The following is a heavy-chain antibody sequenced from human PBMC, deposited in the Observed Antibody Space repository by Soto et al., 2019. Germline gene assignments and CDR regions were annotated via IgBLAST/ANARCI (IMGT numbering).Heavy chain of an antibody. Sequence: EVQLVESGGGLVKPGGSLRLSCAASGFTFSNAWMNWVRQAPGKGLEWVGRIKSKTDGGTTDYAAPVKGRFTISRDDSKNTLYLQMNSLKTEDTAVYYCTTRITMGRGVGLGYYYYGMDVWGQGTTVTVSS. J-gene: IGHJ6*02. CDR1: GFTFSNAW. CDR2: IKSKTDGGTT. V-gene: IGHV3-15*07. CDR3: TTRITMGRGVGLGYYYYGMDV. D-gene: IGHD3-10*01.